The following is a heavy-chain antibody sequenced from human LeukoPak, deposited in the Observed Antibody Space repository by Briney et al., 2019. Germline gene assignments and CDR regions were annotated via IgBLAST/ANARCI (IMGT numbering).Heavy chain of an antibody. CDR3: ARKGPEHLPTYFDH. V-gene: IGHV4-4*08. CDR1: GGSISSDY. Sequence: SETLSLTCTVSGGSISSDYWSGIRQSPGQGLEWIGYIWPSGSTNYNPSLSGRVAISLDKSRNHFTLMVTAVTAADTAFYYCARKGPEHLPTYFDHWGRGILVTVSS. D-gene: IGHD2-21*01. CDR2: IWPSGST. J-gene: IGHJ4*02.